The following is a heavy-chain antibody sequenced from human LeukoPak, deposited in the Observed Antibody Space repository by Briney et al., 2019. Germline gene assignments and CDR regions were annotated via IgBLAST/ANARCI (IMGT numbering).Heavy chain of an antibody. CDR3: VKGGLGIVAVQ. V-gene: IGHV3-23*01. Sequence: GGSLRLPCGASGFSFRSYAMSWVRQAPGRGLECVSSISSSGGITYYADSVRGRFTISRDNSKNTLHLQMNSLRPEDTAVYYCVKGGLGIVAVQWGQGTLVTVPS. J-gene: IGHJ4*02. CDR2: ISSSGGIT. D-gene: IGHD7-27*01. CDR1: GFSFRSYA.